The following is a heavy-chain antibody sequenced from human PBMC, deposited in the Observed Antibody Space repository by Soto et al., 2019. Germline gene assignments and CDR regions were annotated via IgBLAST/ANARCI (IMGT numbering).Heavy chain of an antibody. Sequence: GGSLRLSCAASGFTFSSYDMHWVRQATGKGLEWVSTIASAGDTHYPGSVKGRFTISRENAKNSLYLQMNSLRAGDTAVYYCARGRRYYDSSGYLNYRGQGTLVTVSS. D-gene: IGHD3-22*01. CDR3: ARGRRYYDSSGYLNY. V-gene: IGHV3-13*04. CDR2: IASAGDT. J-gene: IGHJ4*02. CDR1: GFTFSSYD.